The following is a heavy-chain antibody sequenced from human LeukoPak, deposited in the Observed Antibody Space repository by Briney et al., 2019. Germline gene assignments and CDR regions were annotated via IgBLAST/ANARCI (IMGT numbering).Heavy chain of an antibody. V-gene: IGHV3-33*01. D-gene: IGHD3-10*01. CDR1: GFTFSSYG. Sequence: GGSLRLSGAASGFTFSSYGMHGVRQAPGKGLEWGAVIWYDGSNKYYADSVKGRFTISRDNSKNTLYLQMNSLRAEDTAVYYCAREHITMVPGVKLIAADYYYYGMDVWGQGTTVTVSS. J-gene: IGHJ6*02. CDR2: IWYDGSNK. CDR3: AREHITMVPGVKLIAADYYYYGMDV.